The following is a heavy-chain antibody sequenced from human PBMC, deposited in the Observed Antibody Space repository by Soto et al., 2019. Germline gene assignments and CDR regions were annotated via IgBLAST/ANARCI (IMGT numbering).Heavy chain of an antibody. V-gene: IGHV4-38-2*02. Sequence: SENLYLTCAVYGYPITNGYFWGWIRTPPGKGLEWIGSIYHDGTTNYNPSLKSRVIISVDTSKNQFSLELRSLTAADTAVYSCERDTALSLQLGFDIWGQGTMVTVSS. CDR1: GYPITNGYF. D-gene: IGHD2-21*02. CDR3: ERDTALSLQLGFDI. CDR2: IYHDGTT. J-gene: IGHJ3*02.